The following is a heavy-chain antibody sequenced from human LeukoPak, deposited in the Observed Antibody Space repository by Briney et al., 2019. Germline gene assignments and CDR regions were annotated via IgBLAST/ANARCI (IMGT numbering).Heavy chain of an antibody. V-gene: IGHV3-13*01. CDR3: ARVADLDSSRFAFDI. CDR1: GFTFSSYD. D-gene: IGHD3-22*01. J-gene: IGHJ3*02. Sequence: GGSLRLSCAASGFTFSSYDMHWVRQATGKGLEWVSAIGTAGDTYYPGPVKGPFTISREKAKNPLYLQMNSLRAEDTAVYYCARVADLDSSRFAFDIWGQGTMVTVSS. CDR2: IGTAGDT.